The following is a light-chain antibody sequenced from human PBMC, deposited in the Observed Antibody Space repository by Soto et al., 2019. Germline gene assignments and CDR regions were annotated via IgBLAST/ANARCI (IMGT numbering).Light chain of an antibody. J-gene: IGKJ5*01. Sequence: DIQITHSPSSVSSYVLYIFTITCLASQSINRHLNWYQQEPGKAPKLLIYDVSSLQSGVPSRFSGSGSGTEFTLTISSLEPEDFAVYYCQQRSNWPITFGQGTRLEIK. CDR3: QQRSNWPIT. CDR1: QSINRH. V-gene: IGKV1-39*01. CDR2: DVS.